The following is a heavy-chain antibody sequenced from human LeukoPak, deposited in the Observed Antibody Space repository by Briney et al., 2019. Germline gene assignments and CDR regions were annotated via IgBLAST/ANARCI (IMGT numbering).Heavy chain of an antibody. V-gene: IGHV3-66*01. CDR3: ARDSEGDGYNFDT. D-gene: IGHD5-24*01. Sequence: GGSLRLSCAASGFTVSSNYMGWVRQAPGKGLEWVSVIYSGGSTYYADSVKGRFTISRDNSKNTLYLQMNSLRADDTAVYYCARDSEGDGYNFDTWGRGTLVTVSS. CDR2: IYSGGST. J-gene: IGHJ5*02. CDR1: GFTVSSNY.